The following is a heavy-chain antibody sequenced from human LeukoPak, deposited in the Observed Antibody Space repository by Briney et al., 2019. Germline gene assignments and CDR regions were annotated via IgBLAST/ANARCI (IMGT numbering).Heavy chain of an antibody. CDR2: ISSSSSYI. V-gene: IGHV3-21*01. CDR3: ARTPSGYDYIRGSYRTYYFDY. CDR1: GFTFSSYS. Sequence: PGGSLRLSCAASGFTFSSYSMNWVRQAPGKGLEWVSSISSSSSYIYYADSVKGRFTISRDNAKSSLYLQMNSLRAEDTAVYYCARTPSGYDYIRGSYRTYYFDYWGQGTLVTVSS. D-gene: IGHD3-16*02. J-gene: IGHJ4*02.